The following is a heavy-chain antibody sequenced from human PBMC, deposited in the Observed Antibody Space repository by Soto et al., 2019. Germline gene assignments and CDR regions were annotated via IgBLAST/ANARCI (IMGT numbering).Heavy chain of an antibody. V-gene: IGHV4-30-2*06. CDR3: ASAMTTVTTLDY. Sequence: QLQLQESGSGLVKPSQTLSLTCAVSGGSISSGGYSWSWIRQSPGKGLEWIGYLYHSGSAYYNPSPQSRVTISVDSSKNQYSLKLSSVTAAETALYYCASAMTTVTTLDYWGQGTLVTVSS. D-gene: IGHD4-17*01. CDR2: LYHSGSA. J-gene: IGHJ4*02. CDR1: GGSISSGGYS.